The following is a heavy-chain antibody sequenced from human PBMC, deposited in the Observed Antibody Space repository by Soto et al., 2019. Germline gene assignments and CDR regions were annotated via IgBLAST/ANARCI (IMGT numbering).Heavy chain of an antibody. CDR3: AKAGAVAGTGGYYYGMDV. CDR1: GFTFSSYG. V-gene: IGHV3-30*18. CDR2: ISYDGSNK. J-gene: IGHJ6*02. Sequence: GGSLRLSCAASGFTFSSYGMHWVRQAPGKGLEWVAVISYDGSNKYYADSVKGRFTISRDNSKNTLYLQMNSLRAEDTAVYYCAKAGAVAGTGGYYYGMDVWGQGTTVTVSS. D-gene: IGHD6-19*01.